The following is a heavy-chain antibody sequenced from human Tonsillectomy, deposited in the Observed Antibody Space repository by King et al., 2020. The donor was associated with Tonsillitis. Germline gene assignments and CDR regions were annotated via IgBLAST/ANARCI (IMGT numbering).Heavy chain of an antibody. CDR3: AKSGSFHDAFDF. CDR2: IIPVFGTA. J-gene: IGHJ3*01. D-gene: IGHD6-13*01. V-gene: IGHV1-69*01. CDR1: GGTFSNYA. Sequence: QLVQSGAEVKKPGSSVKVSCKASGGTFSNYAISWVRQAPGQGLEWMGEIIPVFGTANNAQRFQGRVTITADESTSTAYMELSSLRSEDTAVYYCAKSGSFHDAFDFWGQGTMVTVAS.